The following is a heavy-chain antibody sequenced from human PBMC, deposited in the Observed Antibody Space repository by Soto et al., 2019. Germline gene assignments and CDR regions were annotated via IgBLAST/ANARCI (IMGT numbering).Heavy chain of an antibody. J-gene: IGHJ4*02. V-gene: IGHV4-34*01. CDR2: INHSGST. CDR1: GGSFSGYY. CDR3: ARDKITGLFDY. Sequence: PSETLSLTCAVYGGSFSGYYWTWIRQPPGTGLEWIGEINHSGSTNYNPSLKSRVTISVDTSKNQFSLKLTSVTAADTAVYYCARDKITGLFDYWGWEPWSPSPQ. D-gene: IGHD2-8*02.